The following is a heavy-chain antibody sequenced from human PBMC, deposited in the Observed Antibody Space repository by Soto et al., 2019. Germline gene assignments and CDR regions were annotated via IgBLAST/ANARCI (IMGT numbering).Heavy chain of an antibody. Sequence: QVQLQESGPGLVKPSETLSLTCTVSGGSVSSGSYYWSWIRQPPGKGLEGIGYIYYSGSTNYNPFLKSRVTISVDTSKNQFSLKLSAVTAADTAVYYCARAPVGSPVTTDGMDVWGQGTTVTVSS. CDR2: IYYSGST. CDR1: GGSVSSGSYY. J-gene: IGHJ6*02. V-gene: IGHV4-61*01. CDR3: ARAPVGSPVTTDGMDV. D-gene: IGHD4-17*01.